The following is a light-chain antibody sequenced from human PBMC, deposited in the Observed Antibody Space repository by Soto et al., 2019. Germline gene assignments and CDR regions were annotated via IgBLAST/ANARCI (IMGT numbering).Light chain of an antibody. CDR3: QQANSFPPDT. CDR2: GAS. CDR1: QDISNW. J-gene: IGKJ2*01. Sequence: DIQMTQSPSSVSASVGDRVTITCRASQDISNWLAWYQQKPGKAPKLLIHGASTLQSGGPSRFSGFGSGTDFTLTISNLQPEDFATYYCQQANSFPPDTFGQGTKLEIK. V-gene: IGKV1-12*01.